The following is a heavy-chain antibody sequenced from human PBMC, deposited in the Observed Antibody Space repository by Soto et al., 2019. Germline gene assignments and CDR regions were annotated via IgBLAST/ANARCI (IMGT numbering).Heavy chain of an antibody. D-gene: IGHD4-17*01. CDR1: GDSFSTSNYY. V-gene: IGHV4-39*01. CDR2: IFYGGGTGVT. Sequence: QLHLQESGPGLVKPSETLSLTCTVSGDSFSTSNYYWGWIRQPPGKGLEWIGNIFYGGGTGVTYYSPSLNSRVIISVDTSKIQFSLKLRSITAADTAFYFCARRGGGDSLFDSWGQGKLVTVSS. CDR3: ARRGGGDSLFDS. J-gene: IGHJ4*02.